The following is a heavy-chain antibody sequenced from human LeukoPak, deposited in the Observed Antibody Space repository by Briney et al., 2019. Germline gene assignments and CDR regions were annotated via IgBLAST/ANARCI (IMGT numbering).Heavy chain of an antibody. Sequence: SETLSLTCTVSGGSISSSTYYWGWIRQPPGKGLEWIVSIYYSGTTYYNPSLKSRVTISVDTSKNQFSLKLSSVTAADTAVYYCARQRGYCSGGSCYRTPHFDYWGQGTLGTVSS. V-gene: IGHV4-39*01. J-gene: IGHJ4*02. CDR1: GGSISSSTYY. D-gene: IGHD2-15*01. CDR3: ARQRGYCSGGSCYRTPHFDY. CDR2: IYYSGTT.